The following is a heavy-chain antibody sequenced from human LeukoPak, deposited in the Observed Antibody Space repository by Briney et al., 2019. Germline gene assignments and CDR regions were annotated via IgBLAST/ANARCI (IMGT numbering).Heavy chain of an antibody. D-gene: IGHD3-22*01. J-gene: IGHJ3*02. CDR3: ARGGDYYDSSGYYDDAFDI. CDR1: GYTFIGYY. CDR2: INSKSGGT. Sequence: GASVKVSCKASGYTFIGYYVHWVRQAPGQGLEWMGWINSKSGGTNYAQKFQGRVAMTRDTSTSTAYMELSRLRSGDTAVYYCARGGDYYDSSGYYDDAFDIWGQGTMVTVSS. V-gene: IGHV1-2*02.